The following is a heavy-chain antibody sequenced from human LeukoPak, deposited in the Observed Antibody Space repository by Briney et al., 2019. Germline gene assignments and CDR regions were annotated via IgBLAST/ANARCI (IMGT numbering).Heavy chain of an antibody. CDR3: ASSRYYYDTSTYYYIHYFDY. CDR2: ISSTSTYI. CDR1: GFTFSSYS. J-gene: IGHJ4*02. V-gene: IGHV3-21*01. D-gene: IGHD3-22*01. Sequence: GGSLRLSCAASGFTFSSYSMNWVLQAPGKGLEWVSSISSTSTYIYYADLVKGRFTVSRDNAKNSLYLQMNSLTADDTALYYCASSRYYYDTSTYYYIHYFDYWGQGALVTVSS.